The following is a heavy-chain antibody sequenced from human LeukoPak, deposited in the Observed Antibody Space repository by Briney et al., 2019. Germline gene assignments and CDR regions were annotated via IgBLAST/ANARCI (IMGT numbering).Heavy chain of an antibody. Sequence: GGSLKLSCAASGFTFSSYAMSWVRQAPGKGLEWVSAISGSGGSTYYADSVKGRFTISRDNSKNTLYLQMNSLRAEDTAVYYCAKDSLLLSSTYWGQGTLVTVSS. CDR1: GFTFSSYA. J-gene: IGHJ4*02. CDR2: ISGSGGST. CDR3: AKDSLLLSSTY. V-gene: IGHV3-23*01. D-gene: IGHD3-10*01.